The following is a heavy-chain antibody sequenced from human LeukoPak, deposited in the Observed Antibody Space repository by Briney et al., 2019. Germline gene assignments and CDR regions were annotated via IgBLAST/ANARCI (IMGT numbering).Heavy chain of an antibody. Sequence: GRSLRLSCAASGFTFSSYGMHWVRQAPGKGLEWVAVIWYGGSNKYYADSVKGRFTISRDNSKNTLYLQMNSLRAEDTAVYYCARRYCSGGSCYSFRGDWFDPWGQGTLVTVSS. CDR2: IWYGGSNK. CDR3: ARRYCSGGSCYSFRGDWFDP. D-gene: IGHD2-15*01. V-gene: IGHV3-33*01. CDR1: GFTFSSYG. J-gene: IGHJ5*02.